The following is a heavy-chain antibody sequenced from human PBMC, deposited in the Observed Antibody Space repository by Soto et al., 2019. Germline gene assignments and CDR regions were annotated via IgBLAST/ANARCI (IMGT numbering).Heavy chain of an antibody. V-gene: IGHV3-64D*06. CDR1: RFTFSSYA. CDR3: VKHYYDSSGYYGLNAYDI. Sequence: GGSLRLSCSASRFTFSSYAMHWVRQAPGKGLEYVSTISSNGGSTYYADSVKGRFTISRDNSKSMLYLQMSSLRAEDTAVYYCVKHYYDSSGYYGLNAYDIWGQGTMVTVSS. J-gene: IGHJ3*02. D-gene: IGHD3-22*01. CDR2: ISSNGGST.